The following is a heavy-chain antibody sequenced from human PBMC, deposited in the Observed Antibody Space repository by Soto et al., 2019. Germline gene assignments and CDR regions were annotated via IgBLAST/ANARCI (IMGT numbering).Heavy chain of an antibody. CDR2: INPKTAAT. J-gene: IGHJ6*02. CDR3: ARIKWGLDYYSGMDV. CDR1: GYTFSDYF. V-gene: IGHV1-2*02. Sequence: QVQLVQSGAEVGKSGASVKVSCKASGYTFSDYFIQWLRQAPGQGLEWVAWINPKTAATNYAKKFQDRVTVTSDTSFSTAYLELTRLSPDDTALYYCARIKWGLDYYSGMDVWGQGTAVSVTS. D-gene: IGHD1-26*01.